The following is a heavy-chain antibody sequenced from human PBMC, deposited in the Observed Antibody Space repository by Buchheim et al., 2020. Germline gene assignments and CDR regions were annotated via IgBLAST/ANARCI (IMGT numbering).Heavy chain of an antibody. CDR3: ARDRGTAIRGGAFDV. J-gene: IGHJ3*01. Sequence: QVQLVESGGGVVQPGRSLRLSCAASGFTFSNYGMHWVRQSPGEGLAWVAVIWSDGTNKYYADSVKGRFTISRDNSKNTLFLQMNSLTAEDTAVYYCARDRGTAIRGGAFDVWGQGT. CDR1: GFTFSNYG. V-gene: IGHV3-33*01. CDR2: IWSDGTNK. D-gene: IGHD2-21*02.